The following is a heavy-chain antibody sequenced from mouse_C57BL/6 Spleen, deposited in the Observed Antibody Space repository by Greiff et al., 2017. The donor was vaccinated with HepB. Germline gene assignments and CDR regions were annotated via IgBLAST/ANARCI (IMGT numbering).Heavy chain of an antibody. D-gene: IGHD2-3*01. V-gene: IGHV1-18*01. J-gene: IGHJ2*01. Sequence: VQLQQSGPELVKPGASVKIPCKASGYTFTDYNMDWVKQSHGKSLEWIGDINPNNGGTIYNQKFKGKATLTVDKSSSTAYMELRSLTSEDTAVYYCARLRYDGYYFDYWGQGTTLTVSS. CDR3: ARLRYDGYYFDY. CDR1: GYTFTDYN. CDR2: INPNNGGT.